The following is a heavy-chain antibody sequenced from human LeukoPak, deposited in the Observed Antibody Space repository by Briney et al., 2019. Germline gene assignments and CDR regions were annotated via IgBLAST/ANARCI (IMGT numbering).Heavy chain of an antibody. Sequence: GGSLRLSCAASGLTFSNHAMTWVRQAPGKGLEWVSAISGSGGSTYYADSVKGRFTISRDNSKNMLYLQMNSLRAEDTAVYYCATNAGQWLVPFDYWGQGTLVTVSS. J-gene: IGHJ4*02. CDR3: ATNAGQWLVPFDY. V-gene: IGHV3-23*01. D-gene: IGHD6-19*01. CDR1: GLTFSNHA. CDR2: ISGSGGST.